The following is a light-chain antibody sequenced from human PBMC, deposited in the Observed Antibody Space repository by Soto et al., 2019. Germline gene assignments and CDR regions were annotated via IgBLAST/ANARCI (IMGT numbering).Light chain of an antibody. Sequence: PGERVTLSCRASQSVSSSYLTWYQQKPGQAPRLLIYGASTRATSIPARFSGSGSGTDFTLTISSLQPEDFAVYYCQQDYNLPRLTFGGGTRWIS. J-gene: IGKJ4*01. CDR3: QQDYNLPRLT. CDR1: QSVSSSY. V-gene: IGKV3D-7*01. CDR2: GAS.